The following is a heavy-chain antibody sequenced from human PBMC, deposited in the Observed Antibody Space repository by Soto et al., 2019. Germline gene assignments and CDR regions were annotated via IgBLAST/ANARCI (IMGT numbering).Heavy chain of an antibody. V-gene: IGHV4-30-2*01. Sequence: KPSETLSLTCAVSGGSISSGGYSWSWIRQPPGKGLEWIGYIYHSGSTYYNPSLKSRVTISVDRSKNQFSLKLSSVTAADTAVYYCARGADYYDSSGYLDYWGQGTLVTVSS. J-gene: IGHJ4*02. CDR3: ARGADYYDSSGYLDY. CDR1: GGSISSGGYS. CDR2: IYHSGST. D-gene: IGHD3-22*01.